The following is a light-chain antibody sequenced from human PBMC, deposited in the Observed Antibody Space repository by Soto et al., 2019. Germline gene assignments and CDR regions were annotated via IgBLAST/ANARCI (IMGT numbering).Light chain of an antibody. CDR1: NSDVGGYDY. CDR3: SSYTSRTTLGV. CDR2: EVS. J-gene: IGLJ3*02. V-gene: IGLV2-14*01. Sequence: QSALTQPASVSGSPGQSITISCTGTNSDVGGYDYVSWNQQHPGKAPKLMIYEVSHRPSGVSNRFSGSRSGNTASLTISGLQAEDEADYYCSSYTSRTTLGVFGGGTKLTVL.